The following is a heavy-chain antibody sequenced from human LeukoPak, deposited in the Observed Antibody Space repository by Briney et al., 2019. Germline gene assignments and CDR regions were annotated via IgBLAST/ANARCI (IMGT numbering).Heavy chain of an antibody. D-gene: IGHD3-9*01. V-gene: IGHV4-34*01. J-gene: IGHJ5*02. CDR1: GGSFSGYY. Sequence: PSETLSLTCAVYGGSFSGYYWSWIRQPPGKGLEWIGEINHSGSTNYNPSLKSRVTISVDTSKNQFSLKLSSVTAADTAAYYCARRVLRYFDWYGSTLNWFDPWGQGTLVTVSS. CDR3: ARRVLRYFDWYGSTLNWFDP. CDR2: INHSGST.